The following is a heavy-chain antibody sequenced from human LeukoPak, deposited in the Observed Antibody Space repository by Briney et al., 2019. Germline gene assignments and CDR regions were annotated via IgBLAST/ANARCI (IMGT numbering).Heavy chain of an antibody. CDR2: IDWDDDK. CDR3: ARTAVAGGYYFDS. D-gene: IGHD6-19*01. Sequence: ESAPTLVYPTQTLTLTCTFSGFSLSTSGMCVSWIRQPPGNARERLARIDWDDDKYYSTSLKTRLTISKDTSKNQVVLTMTNMDPVDTATYYCARTAVAGGYYFDSWGQGTLVTVSS. V-gene: IGHV2-70*11. CDR1: GFSLSTSGMC. J-gene: IGHJ4*02.